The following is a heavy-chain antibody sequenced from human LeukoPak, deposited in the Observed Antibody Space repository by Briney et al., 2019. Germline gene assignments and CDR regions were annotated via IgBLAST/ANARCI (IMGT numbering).Heavy chain of an antibody. CDR2: VSNDGGNK. CDR3: ARAGYSSGWYDFDY. V-gene: IGHV3-30*03. J-gene: IGHJ4*02. CDR1: GFTFSNHG. Sequence: PGRSLRLSCAASGFTFSNHGMHWARQAPGKGLEWVAVVSNDGGNKYYADSVKGRFTISRDNSKNTLFLQMNSLRAEDTAVYYCARAGYSSGWYDFDYWGQGTLVTVSS. D-gene: IGHD6-19*01.